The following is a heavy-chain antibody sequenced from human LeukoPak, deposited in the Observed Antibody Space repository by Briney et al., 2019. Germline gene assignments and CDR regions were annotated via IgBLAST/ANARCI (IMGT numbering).Heavy chain of an antibody. Sequence: PGGSLRLSCAASGFTFSNYGMSWVRQAPGKGLEWVAVISYDGSNKYYADSVKGRFTISRDNSKNTLYLQMNSLRAEDTAVYYCARDASRITMIVVVNPYYYYMDVWGKGTTVTVSS. CDR1: GFTFSNYG. J-gene: IGHJ6*03. CDR3: ARDASRITMIVVVNPYYYYMDV. V-gene: IGHV3-30*03. D-gene: IGHD3-22*01. CDR2: ISYDGSNK.